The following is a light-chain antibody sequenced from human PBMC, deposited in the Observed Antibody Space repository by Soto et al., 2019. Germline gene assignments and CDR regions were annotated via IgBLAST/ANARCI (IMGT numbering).Light chain of an antibody. CDR3: QQYDRSPRT. V-gene: IGKV3-20*01. J-gene: IGKJ1*01. CDR1: QSVISTY. CDR2: GAS. Sequence: IVCTQSPGTMSLSPGERAPLSCRASQSVISTYLAWYQQKPGQAPRLLIYGASSRATGIPDRFSGSGSGTDFTLTIRSLEPEDFAVYYCQQYDRSPRTFGQGTKVDVK.